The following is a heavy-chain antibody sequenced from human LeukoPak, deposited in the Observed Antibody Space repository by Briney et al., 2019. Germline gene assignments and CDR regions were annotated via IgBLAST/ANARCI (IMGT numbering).Heavy chain of an antibody. Sequence: PSETLSLTCTVSGGSISSYYWSWIRQPAGKGLEWVGRIYTSGSTNYNPSLKSRVTMLVDTSKNQFSLKLSSVTAADTAVYHCARDVRGGNVAFDIWGQGTMVTVSS. V-gene: IGHV4-4*07. D-gene: IGHD4-23*01. CDR1: GGSISSYY. J-gene: IGHJ3*02. CDR3: ARDVRGGNVAFDI. CDR2: IYTSGST.